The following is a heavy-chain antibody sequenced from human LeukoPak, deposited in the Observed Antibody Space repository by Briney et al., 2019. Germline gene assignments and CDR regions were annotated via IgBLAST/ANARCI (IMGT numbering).Heavy chain of an antibody. D-gene: IGHD3-10*01. CDR2: IKPSGTET. CDR1: GFTFSTYW. V-gene: IGHV3-7*01. J-gene: IGHJ4*01. CDR3: GGFGYEAGVDM. Sequence: GGSLRLSCAASGFTFSTYWMTWVRQAPGKGLEWVANIKPSGTETYYVDPVKGRFTIARENAQNLLYLQMNSLRGEDTAVYYCGGFGYEAGVDMWGQGTLVPVSS.